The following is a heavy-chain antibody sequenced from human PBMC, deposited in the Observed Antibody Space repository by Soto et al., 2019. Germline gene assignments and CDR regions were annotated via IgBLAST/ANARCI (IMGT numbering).Heavy chain of an antibody. CDR2: INHSGST. J-gene: IGHJ4*02. Sequence: QVHLQQWGAGLLKPSETLSLTGAVYGGSFSGYSWNWIRQPPGKGLEWSGEINHSGSTDYNPSLKSRVTTSVVRSQNQFSLKLNSATAADTAVYYCAAKYYDFLALLLTPKYYFNDWGQGTLVTFAS. V-gene: IGHV4-34*01. CDR3: AAKYYDFLALLLTPKYYFND. CDR1: GGSFSGYS. D-gene: IGHD3-3*01.